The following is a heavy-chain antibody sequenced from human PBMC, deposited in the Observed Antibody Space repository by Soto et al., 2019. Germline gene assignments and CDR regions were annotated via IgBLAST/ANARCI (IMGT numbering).Heavy chain of an antibody. CDR2: ISWNSGSI. CDR1: GFTFDDYA. Sequence: EVQLVESGGGLVQPGRSLRLSCAASGFTFDDYAMHWVRQAPGKGLEWVSGISWNSGSIGYADPVKGRFTISRDNAKNSMYLQMNSLRAEDTALYYCAKDTRACYYYGMDVWGQGTTVTVSS. J-gene: IGHJ6*02. V-gene: IGHV3-9*01. CDR3: AKDTRACYYYGMDV.